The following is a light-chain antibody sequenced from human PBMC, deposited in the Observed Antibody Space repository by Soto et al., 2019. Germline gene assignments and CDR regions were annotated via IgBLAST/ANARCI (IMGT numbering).Light chain of an antibody. CDR2: KAS. V-gene: IGKV1-5*03. CDR3: QQYKSYPWT. Sequence: DIQMTQSPSTLSASVGDRVTITCRASQSISNWLAWYQQKPGKAPKLLIYKASSLGSGVPSSFSGSGSGTEFTLTISSLQPDDFATYYCQQYKSYPWTFGQGTKVEIK. CDR1: QSISNW. J-gene: IGKJ1*01.